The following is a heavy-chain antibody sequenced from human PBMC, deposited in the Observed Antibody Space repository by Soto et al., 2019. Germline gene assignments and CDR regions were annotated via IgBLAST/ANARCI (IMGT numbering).Heavy chain of an antibody. Sequence: GESLKISCKGSGYSFTSYWIGWVRQMPGKGLEWVGIIYPGDSDTRYSPSFQGQVTISADKSISTAYLQWSSLKASDTAMYYCAGSGSYTMAYYYGMDVWGQGTTVTVSS. V-gene: IGHV5-51*01. J-gene: IGHJ6*02. CDR1: GYSFTSYW. D-gene: IGHD1-26*01. CDR2: IYPGDSDT. CDR3: AGSGSYTMAYYYGMDV.